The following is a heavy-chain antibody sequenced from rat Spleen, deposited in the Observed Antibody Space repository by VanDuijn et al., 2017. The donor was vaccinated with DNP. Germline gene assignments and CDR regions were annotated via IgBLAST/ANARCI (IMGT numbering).Heavy chain of an antibody. CDR2: ISSSSSYI. V-gene: IGHV5-34*01. D-gene: IGHD5-1*01. J-gene: IGHJ2*01. CDR1: GFPFSNYG. Sequence: EVQRVEPGGGLVQPGRSLKLSCLASGFPFSNYGMNWIRQAPGMGLEWVASISSSSSYIYYADTVKGRFTISRENAKNTLYLQMTSRRAEDTAWYYCARLTGDYWGQGVMVTVSS. CDR3: ARLTGDY.